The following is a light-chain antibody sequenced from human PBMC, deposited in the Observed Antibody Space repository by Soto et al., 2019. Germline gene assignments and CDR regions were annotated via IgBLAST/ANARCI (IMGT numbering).Light chain of an antibody. CDR2: GAS. CDR3: QEYNNWHPIT. J-gene: IGKJ4*01. V-gene: IGKV3-15*01. CDR1: QSISSK. Sequence: EIVMTQSPATLSVSPGERATLSYRASQSISSKLAWYQQKPGQAPRLLIYGASTRATGIPVRFSGSGSGTEFTLTITSLQSEDFAVYYCQEYNNWHPITFGGGTKVEIK.